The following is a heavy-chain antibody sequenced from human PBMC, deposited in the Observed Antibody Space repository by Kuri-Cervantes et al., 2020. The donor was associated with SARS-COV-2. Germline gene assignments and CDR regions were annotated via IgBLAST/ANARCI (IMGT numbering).Heavy chain of an antibody. CDR3: ARGRGQSIAAAKLPYYGMDV. CDR1: GFTFSSYSM. D-gene: IGHD6-13*01. J-gene: IGHJ6*02. Sequence: ESLKISCAASGFTFSSYSMNWVRQPPGKGLEWIGEIYHSGSTNYNPSLKSRVTISVDKSKNQFSLKLSSVTAADTAVYYCARGRGQSIAAAKLPYYGMDVWGQGTTVTVSS. V-gene: IGHV4/OR15-8*01. CDR2: IYHSGST.